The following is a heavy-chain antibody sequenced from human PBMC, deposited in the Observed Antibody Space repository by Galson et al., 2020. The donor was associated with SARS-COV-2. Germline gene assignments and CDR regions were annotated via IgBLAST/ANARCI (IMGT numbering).Heavy chain of an antibody. D-gene: IGHD2-2*01. CDR3: ASNTNYYYYYGMDV. J-gene: IGHJ6*02. V-gene: IGHV4-34*01. CDR2: INHSGST. Sequence: SETLYLTCAVYGGSFRGYYWSWIRQPPGTGLESIGEINHSGSTNYNPSLKSRVTISVDTSKNQFSLKLSSVTAADTAVYYCASNTNYYYYYGMDVWGQGTTVTVSS. CDR1: GGSFRGYY.